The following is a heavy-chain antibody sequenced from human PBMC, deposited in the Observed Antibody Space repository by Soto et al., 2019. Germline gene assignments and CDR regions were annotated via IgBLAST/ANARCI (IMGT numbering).Heavy chain of an antibody. CDR3: ARVGVGYRSSADRPRGYYYYGMDV. V-gene: IGHV1-69*13. Sequence: GASVKVSCKASGGTVSSYAISWVRQAPGQGLEWMGGIIPIFGTANYAQKFQGRVTITADESTSTAYMELSSLRSEDTAVYYCARVGVGYRSSADRPRGYYYYGMDVWGKGTTVTVSS. D-gene: IGHD6-6*01. CDR1: GGTVSSYA. CDR2: IIPIFGTA. J-gene: IGHJ6*04.